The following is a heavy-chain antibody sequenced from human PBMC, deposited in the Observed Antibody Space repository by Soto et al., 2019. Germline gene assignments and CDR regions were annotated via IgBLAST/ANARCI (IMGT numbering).Heavy chain of an antibody. V-gene: IGHV1-18*01. D-gene: IGHD5-18*01. CDR3: ARDKGYGFGWSSSSGMDV. Sequence: QVQLVQSGAEVMTPGASVKVSCKASGYTFSNFGLSWVRQAPGQGLEWMGWISGYNGNTNSAEKFQGRGTMTTDTSTSTAYMEVRSLTSDDTAVYYCARDKGYGFGWSSSSGMDVWGQGTTVTVSS. CDR2: ISGYNGNT. CDR1: GYTFSNFG. J-gene: IGHJ6*02.